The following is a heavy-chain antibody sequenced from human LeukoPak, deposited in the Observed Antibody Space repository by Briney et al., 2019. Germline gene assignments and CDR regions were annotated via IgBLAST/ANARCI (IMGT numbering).Heavy chain of an antibody. Sequence: SETLSLTCTVSGGSISSYYWSWIRQPPGKGLEWIGYIYYSGSANYNPSLKSRVTISVGTSKNQFSLKLSSVTAADTAVYYCARAPYYDILAGYFRPTGGYYYYYGMDVWGQGTTVTVSS. CDR3: ARAPYYDILAGYFRPTGGYYYYYGMDV. CDR2: IYYSGSA. D-gene: IGHD3-9*01. J-gene: IGHJ6*02. V-gene: IGHV4-59*01. CDR1: GGSISSYY.